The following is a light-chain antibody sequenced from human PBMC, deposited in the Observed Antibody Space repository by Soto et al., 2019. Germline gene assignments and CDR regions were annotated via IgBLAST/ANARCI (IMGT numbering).Light chain of an antibody. CDR3: SSYKSDSSYV. Sequence: QSVLTQPASVSGSPGQSITISCTGTSSDVGLYDYVSWYQQHPGKAPQLMIYAVSNRPSGASNRFSASKSGNTASLFISGLQAEDEADYYCSSYKSDSSYVFGSGAKVTLL. CDR1: SSDVGLYDY. J-gene: IGLJ1*01. V-gene: IGLV2-14*01. CDR2: AVS.